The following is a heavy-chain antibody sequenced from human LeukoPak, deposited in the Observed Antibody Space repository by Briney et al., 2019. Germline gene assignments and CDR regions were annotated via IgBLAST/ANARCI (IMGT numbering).Heavy chain of an antibody. J-gene: IGHJ4*02. CDR2: IKEDGSEK. CDR1: RFTFSSYW. Sequence: PGGSLGLSCAASRFTFSSYWMTWVRQAPGKGLEWVANIKEDGSEKYYVDSVKGRFTISRDNAKNSLYLQMNSLRVEDTAVYYCASGSSGDYWGQGTLVTVSS. D-gene: IGHD6-25*01. CDR3: ASGSSGDY. V-gene: IGHV3-7*02.